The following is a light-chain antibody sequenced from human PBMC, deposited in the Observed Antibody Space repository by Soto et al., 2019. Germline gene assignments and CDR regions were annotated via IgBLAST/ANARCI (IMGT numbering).Light chain of an antibody. CDR2: GAS. CDR1: QSISSK. CDR3: QEYKNWRPIT. J-gene: IGKJ4*01. Sequence: IVMTQYPATLSVSPGERATLSCRASQSISSKLAWYQQKPGQAPRLLIYGASTRATGIPVRFSGSGSGTEFTLTGTSLQSEDLAVYYCQEYKNWRPITIGGGNKVDMK. V-gene: IGKV3-15*01.